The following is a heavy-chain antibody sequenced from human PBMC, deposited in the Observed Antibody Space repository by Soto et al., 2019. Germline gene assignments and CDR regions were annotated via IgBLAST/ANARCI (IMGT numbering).Heavy chain of an antibody. J-gene: IGHJ4*02. CDR3: ARTIFGVVIYFDY. CDR2: IYYSGST. D-gene: IGHD3-3*01. Sequence: SETLSLTCTVSGGSISSYYWSWIRQPPGKGLEWIGYIYYSGSTNYNPSLKSRVTISVDTSKNQFSLKLSSVTAADTAVYYCARTIFGVVIYFDYWGQGTLVTVSS. V-gene: IGHV4-59*12. CDR1: GGSISSYY.